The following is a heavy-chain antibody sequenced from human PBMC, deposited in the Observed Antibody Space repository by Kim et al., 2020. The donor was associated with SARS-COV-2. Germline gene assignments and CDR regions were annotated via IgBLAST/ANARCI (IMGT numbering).Heavy chain of an antibody. CDR1: GYTFTSYS. J-gene: IGHJ6*02. CDR3: ARDERYFYYGMDV. Sequence: ASVKVSCKASGYTFTSYSMHWVRQAPGHRLEWMGWINADNDNTQYSQKFQGRVTISWDTSASTAYMELSSLRSEDTAVYYCARDERYFYYGMDVWGQGTTVTVSS. V-gene: IGHV1-3*01. CDR2: INADNDNT.